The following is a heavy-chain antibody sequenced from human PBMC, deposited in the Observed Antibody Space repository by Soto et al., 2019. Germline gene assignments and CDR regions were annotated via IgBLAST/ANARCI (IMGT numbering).Heavy chain of an antibody. V-gene: IGHV1-8*01. J-gene: IGHJ4*02. CDR2: MNPDNGNT. Sequence: QVQLGQSGAEVKKPGASVKGSCKASGYTFTDYDINSVRQATGQGLGWMGWMNPDNGNTGYAQKFQGRVTMTRDTSIRTAYLDLSSGSPDHTALYYCASGPGEEEGATFYWGQGTLVTVSS. CDR3: ASGPGEEEGATFY. CDR1: GYTFTDYD. D-gene: IGHD1-26*01.